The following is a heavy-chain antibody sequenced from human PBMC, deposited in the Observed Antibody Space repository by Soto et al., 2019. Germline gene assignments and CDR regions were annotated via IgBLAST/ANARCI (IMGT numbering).Heavy chain of an antibody. D-gene: IGHD3-10*01. CDR3: ARDFHYYYGSGGSWFDP. V-gene: IGHV4-61*01. Sequence: LSLTCTVSGGSISSSSYYWGWIRQPPGKGLEWIGYIYYSGSTNYNPSLKSRVTISVDTSKNQFSLKLSSVTAADTAVYYCARDFHYYYGSGGSWFDPWGQGTLVTVSS. CDR1: GGSISSSSYY. J-gene: IGHJ5*02. CDR2: IYYSGST.